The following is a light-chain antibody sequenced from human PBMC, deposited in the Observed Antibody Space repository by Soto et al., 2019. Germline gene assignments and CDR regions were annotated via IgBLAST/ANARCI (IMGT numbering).Light chain of an antibody. CDR3: AVWDDSLNAFV. J-gene: IGLJ1*01. V-gene: IGLV1-44*01. Sequence: QSVLTQPPSASGTPGQRVTISCSGSSSNIGGNTVNWYQQLPGTAPKLLIYGNDQRPSGVPDRFSGSKSGTSASLAISGLQSEDEAEYYCAVWDDSLNAFVFGTGTKHTVL. CDR2: GND. CDR1: SSNIGGNT.